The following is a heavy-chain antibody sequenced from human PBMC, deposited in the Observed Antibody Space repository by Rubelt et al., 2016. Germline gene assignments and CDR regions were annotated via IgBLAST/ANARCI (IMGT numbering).Heavy chain of an antibody. CDR2: IYYSGST. Sequence: QVQLQESGPGLVKPSETLSLTCTVSGASLLSYYWSWIRQPPGKGLEWIGYIYYSGSTYYNSSLKSRVTISLDTSKNQFSRKGVDGTDADTAVYYGAASTGRLTTDVDYWGQGTLVTVSS. J-gene: IGHJ4*02. D-gene: IGHD1-14*01. CDR1: GASLLSYY. V-gene: IGHV4-59*12. CDR3: AASTGRLTTDVDY.